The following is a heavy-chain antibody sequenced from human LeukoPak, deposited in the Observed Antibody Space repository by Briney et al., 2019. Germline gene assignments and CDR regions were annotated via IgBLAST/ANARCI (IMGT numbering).Heavy chain of an antibody. CDR1: GFTFSDYY. Sequence: GGSLRLSCAAFGFTFSDYYMTWIRQAPGKGLECISYITSSGSTIYYADSVKGRFTISRDNAKNSLYLQMNSLRAEDTAVFYCARGGGYVGLAFDIWGQGTMVTVSS. J-gene: IGHJ3*02. CDR2: ITSSGSTI. CDR3: ARGGGYVGLAFDI. D-gene: IGHD5-12*01. V-gene: IGHV3-11*04.